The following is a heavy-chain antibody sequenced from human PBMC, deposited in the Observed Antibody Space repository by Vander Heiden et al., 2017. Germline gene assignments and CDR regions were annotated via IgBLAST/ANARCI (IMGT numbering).Heavy chain of an antibody. CDR1: GFSLSPSGVG. CDR2: IYWNDDK. J-gene: IGHJ4*02. D-gene: IGHD3-10*01. Sequence: QITLKESGPTLVKPTQTLTLTCTFSGFSLSPSGVGVGWIRQPPGKALEWLALIYWNDDKSYSPSRKSRLTITKDTSKNQVVLTMTNMKTVDTAAYYCAHIRWAWVPRKLFDYRGQGTLITVSS. V-gene: IGHV2-5*01. CDR3: AHIRWAWVPRKLFDY.